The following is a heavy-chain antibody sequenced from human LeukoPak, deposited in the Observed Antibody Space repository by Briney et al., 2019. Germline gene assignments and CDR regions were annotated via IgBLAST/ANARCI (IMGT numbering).Heavy chain of an antibody. V-gene: IGHV5-51*01. CDR3: ARPGSYYYDSSGYLYFQH. CDR2: IYPGDSDT. D-gene: IGHD3-22*01. CDR1: GYSFTSYW. Sequence: GESLKISCKGSGYSFTSYWIGWVRQMPGKGLEWMGIIYPGDSDTRYSPSFQGQVTISADKSISTAYLQWSSLKASDTAMYYCARPGSYYYDSSGYLYFQHWGQGTLVTVSS. J-gene: IGHJ1*01.